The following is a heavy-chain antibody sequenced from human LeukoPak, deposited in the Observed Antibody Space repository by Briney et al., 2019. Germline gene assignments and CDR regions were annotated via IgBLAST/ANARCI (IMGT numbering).Heavy chain of an antibody. Sequence: PGGSLRLSCAASGFTFSSYPMNWVRQAPGKGLEWVSAISGSGGSTYYADSVKGRFTISRDNSKNTLYLQMNSLRAEDTAVYYCAKDGGWLYSSGPPLDYWGQGTLVTVSS. CDR1: GFTFSSYP. CDR3: AKDGGWLYSSGPPLDY. J-gene: IGHJ4*02. D-gene: IGHD6-19*01. V-gene: IGHV3-23*01. CDR2: ISGSGGST.